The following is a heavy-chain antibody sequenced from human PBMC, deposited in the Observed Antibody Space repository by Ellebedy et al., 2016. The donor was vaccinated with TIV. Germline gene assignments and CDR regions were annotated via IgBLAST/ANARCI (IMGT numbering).Heavy chain of an antibody. J-gene: IGHJ4*02. Sequence: PGGSLRLSCAASGFTFSPYIMNWVRQAPGEGLERVSSISSSSSYIYFADSVKGRFTISRDDARNSLYLQMNSLRAEDTAVYYCARGGGRWSGYEANRDYFDYWGQGTLVTVSS. CDR2: ISSSSSYI. CDR1: GFTFSPYI. D-gene: IGHD5-12*01. V-gene: IGHV3-21*01. CDR3: ARGGGRWSGYEANRDYFDY.